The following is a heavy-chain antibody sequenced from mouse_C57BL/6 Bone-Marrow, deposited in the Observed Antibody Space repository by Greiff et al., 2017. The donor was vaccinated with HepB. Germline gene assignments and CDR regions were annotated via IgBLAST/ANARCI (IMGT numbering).Heavy chain of an antibody. Sequence: EVKLMESGGGLVKPGGSLKLSCAASGFTFSSYAMSWVRQTPEKRLEWVATISDGGSYTYYPDNVTGRFTISRDNAKNNLYLQMSHLKSEDTAMYYCARGGHTIVTTWYFDVWGTGTTVTVSS. CDR3: ARGGHTIVTTWYFDV. V-gene: IGHV5-4*03. D-gene: IGHD2-12*01. CDR2: ISDGGSYT. CDR1: GFTFSSYA. J-gene: IGHJ1*03.